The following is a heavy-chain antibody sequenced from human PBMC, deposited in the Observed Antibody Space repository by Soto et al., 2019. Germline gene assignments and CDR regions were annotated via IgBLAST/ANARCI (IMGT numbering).Heavy chain of an antibody. Sequence: QVQLVQSGAEVKKPGSSVKVSCKASGGTFSSYAISWVRQAPGQGLEWMGGIIPIFGTANYAQKFQGRVTITADESTSTAYMELSSLSSEDTAVYYCARDLEPITGTTSVVYYGMDVWGQGTTVTVSS. V-gene: IGHV1-69*01. CDR1: GGTFSSYA. J-gene: IGHJ6*02. CDR2: IIPIFGTA. D-gene: IGHD1-20*01. CDR3: ARDLEPITGTTSVVYYGMDV.